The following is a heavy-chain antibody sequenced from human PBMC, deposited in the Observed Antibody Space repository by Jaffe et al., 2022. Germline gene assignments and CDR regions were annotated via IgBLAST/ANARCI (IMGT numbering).Heavy chain of an antibody. D-gene: IGHD2-15*01. CDR1: GFTFSSYW. V-gene: IGHV3-74*01. J-gene: IGHJ6*03. CDR3: AREPDIGRYYYYYMDV. Sequence: EVQLVESGGGLVQPGGSLRLSCAASGFTFSSYWMHWVRQAPGKGLVWVSRINSDGSSTSYADSVKGRFTISRDNAKNTLYLQMNSLRAEDTAVYYCAREPDIGRYYYYYMDVWGKGTTVTVSS. CDR2: INSDGSST.